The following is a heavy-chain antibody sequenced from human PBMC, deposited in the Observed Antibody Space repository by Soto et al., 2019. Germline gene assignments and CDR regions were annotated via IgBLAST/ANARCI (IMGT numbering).Heavy chain of an antibody. V-gene: IGHV1-3*01. CDR2: INAGNGNT. CDR3: ARGGRVYWYFDL. D-gene: IGHD1-26*01. J-gene: IGHJ2*01. CDR1: GYTFTSYA. Sequence: QVQLVQSGAEVKKPGASVKVSCKASGYTFTSYAMHWVRQAPGQRLEWMGWINAGNGNTKYSQKFQGRVTITRDTSASTAYMGLSSLRAEDTDVYYCARGGRVYWYFDLWGRGTLVTVSS.